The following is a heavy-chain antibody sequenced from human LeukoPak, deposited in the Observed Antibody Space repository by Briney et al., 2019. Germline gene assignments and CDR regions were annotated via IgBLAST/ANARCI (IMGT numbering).Heavy chain of an antibody. V-gene: IGHV3-74*01. Sequence: GGSLRLSCAASGFSFSSYWMHWVRQAPGKGLVWVSLINADGSSTTYADSVKGRFTISRDNVKNTLYLQMNSLRAEDTAVYYCAKDSMVRGPGAFDIWGQGTMVTVSS. J-gene: IGHJ3*02. CDR2: INADGSST. D-gene: IGHD3-10*01. CDR1: GFSFSSYW. CDR3: AKDSMVRGPGAFDI.